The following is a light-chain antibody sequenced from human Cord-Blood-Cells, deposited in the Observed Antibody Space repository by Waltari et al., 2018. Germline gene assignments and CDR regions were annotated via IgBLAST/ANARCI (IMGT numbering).Light chain of an antibody. Sequence: DIQMTQSPSTLSASVGDRGTYTCRASQSISICVACYQHKPGKAPKLLIYKASSLQSGVPSRFSGSRSGTEFTLTISSLQPDDFATYYCQQYNSYSRTFGQGTKVEIK. CDR1: QSISIC. CDR2: KAS. V-gene: IGKV1-5*03. CDR3: QQYNSYSRT. J-gene: IGKJ1*01.